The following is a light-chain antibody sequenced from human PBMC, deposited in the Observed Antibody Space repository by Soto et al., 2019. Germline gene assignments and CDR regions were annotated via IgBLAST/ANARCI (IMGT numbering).Light chain of an antibody. CDR3: CSYAGSYSVV. J-gene: IGLJ2*01. Sequence: QSVLTQPPSASGTPGQSLTISCSGSSSNIGSHFVYWYQQHPGKAPKLIVSDVSKRPSGVPDRFSGSKSGNTASLTISGLQPEDEADYHCCSYAGSYSVVFGGGTKLTVL. V-gene: IGLV2-11*01. CDR1: SSNIGSHF. CDR2: DVS.